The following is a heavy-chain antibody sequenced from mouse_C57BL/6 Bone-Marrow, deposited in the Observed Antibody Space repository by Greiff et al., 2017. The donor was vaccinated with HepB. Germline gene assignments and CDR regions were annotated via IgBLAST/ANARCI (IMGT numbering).Heavy chain of an antibody. CDR3: ASLITTVVAGPY. J-gene: IGHJ2*01. CDR1: GYTFTDYY. Sequence: EVQLQQSGPVLVKPGASVKMSCKASGYTFTDYYMTWVKQSHGKSLEWIGVINPYNGGTSYNQKFKGKATLTVDKSSSTAYMELNSLTSEDSAVYYCASLITTVVAGPYWGQGTTLTVSS. CDR2: INPYNGGT. D-gene: IGHD1-1*01. V-gene: IGHV1-19*01.